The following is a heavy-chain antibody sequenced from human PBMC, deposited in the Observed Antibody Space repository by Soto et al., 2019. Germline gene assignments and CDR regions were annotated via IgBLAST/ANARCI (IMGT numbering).Heavy chain of an antibody. V-gene: IGHV4-4*02. CDR3: ASAAPDGSWFDP. D-gene: IGHD2-15*01. Sequence: PSETLSLTCAVSGGSISSSNWWRWVRQPPGKGLEWIGEIYHSGSTNYNPSLKSRVTISVDKSKNQFSLKLSSVTAADTAVYYCASAAPDGSWFDPWGQGTLVTVSS. J-gene: IGHJ5*02. CDR2: IYHSGST. CDR1: GGSISSSNW.